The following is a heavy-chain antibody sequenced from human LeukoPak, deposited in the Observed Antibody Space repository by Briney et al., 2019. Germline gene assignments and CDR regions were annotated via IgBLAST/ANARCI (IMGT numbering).Heavy chain of an antibody. D-gene: IGHD1-1*01. CDR1: GGSISSTSYS. V-gene: IGHV4-61*02. CDR2: IYTSGST. CDR3: ARGTRGAGPDNLNWFDP. Sequence: PSETLSLTCTVSGGSISSTSYSWGWIRQPAGKGLEWIGRIYTSGSTNYNPSLKSRVTISVDTSKNQFFLKLSSVTAADTAVYYCARGTRGAGPDNLNWFDPWGQGTLVTVSS. J-gene: IGHJ5*02.